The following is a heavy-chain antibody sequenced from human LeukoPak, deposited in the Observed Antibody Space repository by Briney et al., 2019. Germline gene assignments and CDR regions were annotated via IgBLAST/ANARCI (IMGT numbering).Heavy chain of an antibody. Sequence: SVKVSCKASGFTFTSSAVQWVRQARGQRLGWIGWIVVGSGNTNYAQKFQERVTITRDMSTSTAYMELRSLRSDDTAVYYCARVPAVQEYYYDSSGYYLFDYWGQGTLVTVSS. J-gene: IGHJ4*02. V-gene: IGHV1-58*01. CDR2: IVVGSGNT. CDR3: ARVPAVQEYYYDSSGYYLFDY. CDR1: GFTFTSSA. D-gene: IGHD3-22*01.